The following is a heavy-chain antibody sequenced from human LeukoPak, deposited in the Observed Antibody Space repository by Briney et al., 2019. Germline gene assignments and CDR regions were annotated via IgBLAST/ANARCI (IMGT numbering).Heavy chain of an antibody. V-gene: IGHV4-31*03. CDR2: IYYSGST. Sequence: SHTLSLTCTVSRGSISSGGYYWRWLRQHPGTGLEWFGYIYYSGSTYYNPSLKSRVTISVDTSKNQFSLRLSAVSAADTGVYYCARVAMFRGVVRGGRCLDSWGEGTLGTVSS. CDR1: RGSISSGGYY. CDR3: ARVAMFRGVVRGGRCLDS. D-gene: IGHD3-10*01. J-gene: IGHJ4*02.